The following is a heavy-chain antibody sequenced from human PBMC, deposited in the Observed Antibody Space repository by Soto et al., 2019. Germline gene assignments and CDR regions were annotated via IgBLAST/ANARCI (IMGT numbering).Heavy chain of an antibody. V-gene: IGHV1-3*01. Sequence: ASVKVSCKASGYTFTSYAMHWVRQAPGQRLEWMGWINAGNGNTKYSQKFQGRVTITRDTSASTAYMELSSLRSEDTAVYYCARDILTGQYYYYGMDVWGQGTTVTVSS. CDR3: ARDILTGQYYYYGMDV. J-gene: IGHJ6*02. CDR2: INAGNGNT. D-gene: IGHD3-9*01. CDR1: GYTFTSYA.